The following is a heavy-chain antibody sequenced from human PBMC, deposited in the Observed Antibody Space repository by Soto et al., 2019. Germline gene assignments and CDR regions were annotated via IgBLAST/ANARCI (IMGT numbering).Heavy chain of an antibody. CDR1: GFTFSTYG. CDR3: AKGFSYSVIDY. CDR2: ISYDGSNK. Sequence: QVQLVESGGGVVQPGRSLRLSCAASGFTFSTYGMHWVRQAPGKGLEWVAVISYDGSNKYYADSVKGRLAISRENYKNRLCLHMSRLRAEDTAVHYCAKGFSYSVIDYWGQGTLVTVSS. J-gene: IGHJ4*02. D-gene: IGHD5-18*01. V-gene: IGHV3-30*18.